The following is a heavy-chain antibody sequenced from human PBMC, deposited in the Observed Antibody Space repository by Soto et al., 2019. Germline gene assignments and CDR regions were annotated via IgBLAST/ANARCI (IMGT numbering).Heavy chain of an antibody. Sequence: GASVKVCCKASGGTFSSYASRWVRQANGQGLEWMGGIIPIFGTANYAQKFQGRVTITADESTSTAYMELSSLRSEDTAVYYCAREGDYTSFGAFDIWGQGTMVTVSS. CDR3: AREGDYTSFGAFDI. CDR2: IIPIFGTA. D-gene: IGHD4-4*01. CDR1: GGTFSSYA. V-gene: IGHV1-69*13. J-gene: IGHJ3*02.